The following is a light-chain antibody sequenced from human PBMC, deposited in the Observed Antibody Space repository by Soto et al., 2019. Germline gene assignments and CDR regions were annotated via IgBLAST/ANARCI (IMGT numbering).Light chain of an antibody. J-gene: IGLJ1*01. CDR2: EVS. CDR3: SSYAGTNNLGV. Sequence: QSALTQPPSASGSPGQSVTISCTGTSSDVGGYNYVSWYQQHPGKAPKLMIYEVSKWPSGVPDRFSGSKSGNTASLTVSGLQAEDEADYSRSSYAGTNNLGVFGTGTKVTVL. V-gene: IGLV2-8*01. CDR1: SSDVGGYNY.